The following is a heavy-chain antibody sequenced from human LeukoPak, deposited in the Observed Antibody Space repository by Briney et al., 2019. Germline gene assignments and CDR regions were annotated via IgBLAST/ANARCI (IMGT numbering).Heavy chain of an antibody. CDR1: GGSFSGYY. CDR3: ARELAITFGGVIVMSGAFDI. Sequence: SETLSLTCAVYGGSFSGYYWSWIRQPPGKGLEWIGEINHSGSTNYNPSLKSRVTISVDTSKNQFSLKLSSVTAADTAVYYCARELAITFGGVIVMSGAFDIWGQGTMVTVSS. V-gene: IGHV4-34*01. D-gene: IGHD3-16*02. J-gene: IGHJ3*02. CDR2: INHSGST.